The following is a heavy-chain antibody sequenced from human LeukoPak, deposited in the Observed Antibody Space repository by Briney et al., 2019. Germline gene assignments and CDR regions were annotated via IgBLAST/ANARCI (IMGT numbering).Heavy chain of an antibody. V-gene: IGHV4-59*01. CDR1: GGSFSGYY. Sequence: KTSETLSLTCAVYGGSFSGYYWSWIRQPPGKGLEWIGYIFDAGSTNYNPSLQSRISISVDTSKSQFSLNLTSVTAADTAVYYCARGYGNRQWLVGFWGQGTLVTVSS. D-gene: IGHD6-19*01. J-gene: IGHJ4*02. CDR3: ARGYGNRQWLVGF. CDR2: IFDAGST.